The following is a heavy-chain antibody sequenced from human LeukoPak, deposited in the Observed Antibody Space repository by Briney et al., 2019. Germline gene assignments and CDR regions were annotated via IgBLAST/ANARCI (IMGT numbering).Heavy chain of an antibody. J-gene: IGHJ6*02. D-gene: IGHD1-26*01. CDR3: AKHLTATNTYIFFGLDV. CDR2: INWNGGGT. CDR1: GYSFKDYG. V-gene: IGHV3-9*01. Sequence: PGGSLRLSCAATGYSFKDYGMHWVRQPPGKGLEWAAAINWNGGGTDYADSVKGRFTNFRDNAKNALYLQLSSLRPEDTALYYCAKHLTATNTYIFFGLDVWGQGTSVTVSS.